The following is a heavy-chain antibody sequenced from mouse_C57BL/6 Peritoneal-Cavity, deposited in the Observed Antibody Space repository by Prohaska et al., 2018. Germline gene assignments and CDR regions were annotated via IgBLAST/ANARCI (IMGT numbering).Heavy chain of an antibody. Sequence: KLSCKATGYTFTGYWIEWVKQRPGHGLEWIGEILPGSGSTNYNEKFKGKATFTAYSSSYAAYMQLSSLTTADSALYYCARDTTVPDFDYWGQGTTLTVSS. J-gene: IGHJ2*01. CDR3: ARDTTVPDFDY. V-gene: IGHV1-9*01. D-gene: IGHD1-1*01. CDR1: GYTFTGYW. CDR2: ILPGSGST.